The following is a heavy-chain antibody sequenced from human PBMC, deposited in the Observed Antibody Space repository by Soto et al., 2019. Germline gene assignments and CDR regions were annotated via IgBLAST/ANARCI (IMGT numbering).Heavy chain of an antibody. D-gene: IGHD6-19*01. Sequence: GGSLRLSCAASGFTFSSYWMSWVRQAPGKGLEWVANIKQDGSEKYYVDSVKGRFTISRDNAKNSLYLQMNSLRAEDTAVYYCARDLGAVAAPGYYGMDVWGQGTTVTVSS. CDR3: ARDLGAVAAPGYYGMDV. J-gene: IGHJ6*02. CDR1: GFTFSSYW. V-gene: IGHV3-7*03. CDR2: IKQDGSEK.